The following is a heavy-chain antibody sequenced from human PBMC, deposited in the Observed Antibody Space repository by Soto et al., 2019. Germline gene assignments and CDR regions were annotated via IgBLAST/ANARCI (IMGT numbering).Heavy chain of an antibody. CDR3: ARGGIAVAGPFDY. Sequence: SVKVSCKAYGGTFSSYAISWVRQAPGQGLEWMGGTIPIFGTANYAQKFQGRDTITADESTSTAYMELSSLRSEDTAVYYCARGGIAVAGPFDYWGQGTLVTVSS. D-gene: IGHD6-19*01. V-gene: IGHV1-69*13. J-gene: IGHJ4*02. CDR2: TIPIFGTA. CDR1: GGTFSSYA.